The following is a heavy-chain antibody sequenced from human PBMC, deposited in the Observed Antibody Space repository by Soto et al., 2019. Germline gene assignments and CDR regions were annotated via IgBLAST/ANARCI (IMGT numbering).Heavy chain of an antibody. D-gene: IGHD3-16*01. J-gene: IGHJ6*02. Sequence: QVQLVQSGAEVKKPGSSVKVSCKASGGTFSNHAISWVRQAPGHGLEWMGGIVPMFGTSNYAQKFQGRVTTTADKSTNTAYMELSSLTSEDTAVYYCARGDDFDYYYGVDVWGQGTTVTVSS. CDR1: GGTFSNHA. CDR3: ARGDDFDYYYGVDV. CDR2: IVPMFGTS. V-gene: IGHV1-69*06.